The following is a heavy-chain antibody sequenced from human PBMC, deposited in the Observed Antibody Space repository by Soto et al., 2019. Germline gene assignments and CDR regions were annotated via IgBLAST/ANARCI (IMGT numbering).Heavy chain of an antibody. CDR1: GGSISSGDYY. J-gene: IGHJ4*02. CDR3: ARCRGYSGYATDFHY. Sequence: SETLSLTCTVSGGSISSGDYYWSWIRQPPGKGLEWIGYIYYSGSTYYNPSLKSRVTISVDTSKNQFSLKLSSVTAADTAVYYCARCRGYSGYATDFHYWGQGTLVTVS. D-gene: IGHD5-12*01. CDR2: IYYSGST. V-gene: IGHV4-30-4*01.